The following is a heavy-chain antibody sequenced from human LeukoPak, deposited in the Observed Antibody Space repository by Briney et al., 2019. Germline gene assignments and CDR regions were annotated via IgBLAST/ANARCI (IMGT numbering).Heavy chain of an antibody. CDR2: IKEDGSEK. CDR1: GFRFRNHW. CDR3: ARDHEW. J-gene: IGHJ1*01. Sequence: GGSLRLSCEASGFRFRNHWMNWVRQAPGKGLEWVANIKEDGSEKYYVDSVKGRFTISRDNAKNSLYLQMNSLRGEDTAIYYCARDHEWGGQGTLVTVSS. D-gene: IGHD1-26*01. V-gene: IGHV3-7*01.